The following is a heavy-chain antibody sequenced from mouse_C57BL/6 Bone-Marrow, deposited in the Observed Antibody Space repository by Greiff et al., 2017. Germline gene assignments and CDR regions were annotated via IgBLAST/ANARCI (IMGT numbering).Heavy chain of an antibody. Sequence: EVQLVESGGDLVKPGGSLKLSCAASGFTFSSSGMSWVRQTPDKRLEWVATISSGGSYTYYPDSVKGRFTISRDNANNTLYLQMSSLKSEDTAMYYCAREGFDYWGQGTTLTVSS. CDR3: AREGFDY. V-gene: IGHV5-6*01. J-gene: IGHJ2*01. CDR1: GFTFSSSG. CDR2: ISSGGSYT.